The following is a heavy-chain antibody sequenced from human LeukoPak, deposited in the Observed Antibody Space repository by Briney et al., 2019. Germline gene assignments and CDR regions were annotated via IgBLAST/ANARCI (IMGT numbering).Heavy chain of an antibody. CDR3: ARGDYDFWSGGLADMDV. CDR2: ISYDGSNK. J-gene: IGHJ6*03. CDR1: GFTFSSYA. V-gene: IGHV3-30-3*01. D-gene: IGHD3-3*01. Sequence: PGRSLRLSCAASGFTFSSYAMHWVRQAPGKGLEWVAVISYDGSNKYYADSVKGRFTISRDNSKITLYLQKNSLRAEDTAVYYCARGDYDFWSGGLADMDVWGKGTTVTVSS.